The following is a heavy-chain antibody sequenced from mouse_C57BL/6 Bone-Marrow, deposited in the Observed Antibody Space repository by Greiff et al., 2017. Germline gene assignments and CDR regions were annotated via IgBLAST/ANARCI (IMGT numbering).Heavy chain of an antibody. D-gene: IGHD2-3*01. CDR2: IYWDDDK. Sequence: QVTLKVSGPGLLQSSQTLSLTCSFSGFSLSTSGMGVSWLRQPSGKGLEWLAHIYWDDDKRYNPSLKSRRTIPKDTSRNQVFLKITSVDTADTATYDCARRDDKYYFDYWGQGTTLTVSS. V-gene: IGHV8-12*01. CDR3: ARRDDKYYFDY. J-gene: IGHJ2*01. CDR1: GFSLSTSGMG.